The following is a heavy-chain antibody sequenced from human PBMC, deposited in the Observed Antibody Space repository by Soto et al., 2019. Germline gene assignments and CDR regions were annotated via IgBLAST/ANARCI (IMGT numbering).Heavy chain of an antibody. Sequence: VRLAPGKGLEWVAATTYDGGIKHYVDSVKGRFTISRDNSKNTLYLQMNSLRVEDTATYYCAGALENPYFYYGLNVWGQGTTVTVSS. V-gene: IGHV3-30*03. J-gene: IGHJ6*02. D-gene: IGHD1-1*01. CDR2: TTYDGGIK. CDR3: AGALENPYFYYGLNV.